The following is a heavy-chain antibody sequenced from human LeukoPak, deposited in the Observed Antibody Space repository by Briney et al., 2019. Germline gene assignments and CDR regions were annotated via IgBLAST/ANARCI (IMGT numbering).Heavy chain of an antibody. Sequence: ASVKVSCKASGXTFXDXXXXXXRXXXXXXXXWMGWINPNSGGTNYAQKFRGRVTMTRDTSITTVYLELSSLRADDTAVYYCAREFGEGDKWGQGTLVTVSS. D-gene: IGHD3-10*01. V-gene: IGHV1-2*02. CDR3: AREFGEGDK. CDR2: INPNSGGT. CDR1: GXTFXDXX. J-gene: IGHJ4*02.